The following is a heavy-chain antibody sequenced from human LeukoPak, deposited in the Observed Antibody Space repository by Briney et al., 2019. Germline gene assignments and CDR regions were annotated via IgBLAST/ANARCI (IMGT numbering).Heavy chain of an antibody. V-gene: IGHV4-34*01. CDR1: GGSISSYY. CDR2: INHSGST. D-gene: IGHD3-3*01. Sequence: SETLSLTCTVSGGSISSYYWSWIRQPPGKGLEWIGEINHSGSTNYNPSLKGRVTISVDTSKNQFSLKLSSVTAADTAVYYCARGGDYDFWSGYPPFDYWGQGTLVTVSS. CDR3: ARGGDYDFWSGYPPFDY. J-gene: IGHJ4*02.